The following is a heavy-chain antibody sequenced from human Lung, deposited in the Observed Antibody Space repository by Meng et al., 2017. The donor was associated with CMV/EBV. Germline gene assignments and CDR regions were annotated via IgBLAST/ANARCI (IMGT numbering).Heavy chain of an antibody. CDR1: GASISSNIR. D-gene: IGHD1-26*01. CDR3: ARGKQDAWELLAY. CDR2: IDDSGST. V-gene: IGHV4-4*02. Sequence: QVQLQESGPGLGKTSGTLTLTCGVSGASISSNIRWTWVRQPPGKGLEWIGDIDDSGSTNYNPSLNSRISISLDKSKNHFSLKVNSVTAADTAVYYCARGKQDAWELLAYWGQGALVTVSS. J-gene: IGHJ4*02.